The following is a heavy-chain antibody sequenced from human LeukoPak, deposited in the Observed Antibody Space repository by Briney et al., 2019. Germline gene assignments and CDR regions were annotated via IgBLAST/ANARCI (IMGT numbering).Heavy chain of an antibody. J-gene: IGHJ4*02. CDR3: VRVTHSSYSYGYGHGDY. D-gene: IGHD5-18*01. Sequence: GGSLRLSCAASGFTFSSYGMHWVRQAPGKGLEWVAVISYDGSKKYYPDSVKGRFTISRDNSKNTLYLQMNSLRAEDTAVYYCVRVTHSSYSYGYGHGDYWGQGTLVTVSS. V-gene: IGHV3-30*03. CDR1: GFTFSSYG. CDR2: ISYDGSKK.